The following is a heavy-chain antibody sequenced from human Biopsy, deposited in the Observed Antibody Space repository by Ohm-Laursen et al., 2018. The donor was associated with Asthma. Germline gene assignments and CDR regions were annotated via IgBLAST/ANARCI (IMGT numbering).Heavy chain of an antibody. CDR3: ARASYDILTGYYNYFDY. CDR2: IIPIFGTA. V-gene: IGHV1-69*13. D-gene: IGHD3-9*01. J-gene: IGHJ4*02. CDR1: GDTLTEIS. Sequence: ASVKVSCTVSGDTLTEISIHWVRQAPGKGLEWMGGIIPIFGTANYAQKFQGRVTITADESTSTAYMELSSLRSEDTAVYYCARASYDILTGYYNYFDYWGQGTLVTVSS.